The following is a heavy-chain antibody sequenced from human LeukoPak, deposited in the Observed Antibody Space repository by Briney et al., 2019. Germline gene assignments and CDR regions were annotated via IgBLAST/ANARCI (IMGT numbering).Heavy chain of an antibody. J-gene: IGHJ4*02. Sequence: ASVKVSCKVSGYTLTELSMHWVRQAPGKGLEWMGGFDPEDGETIYAQKFQGRVTMTEDTSTDTAYMELSSLRSEDTAVYYCARTYYDFWSGYYRDPYFDYWGQGTLVTVSS. D-gene: IGHD3-3*01. V-gene: IGHV1-24*01. CDR1: GYTLTELS. CDR3: ARTYYDFWSGYYRDPYFDY. CDR2: FDPEDGET.